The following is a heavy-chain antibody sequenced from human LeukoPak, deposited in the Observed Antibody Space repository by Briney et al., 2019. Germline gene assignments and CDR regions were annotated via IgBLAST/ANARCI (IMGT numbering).Heavy chain of an antibody. CDR2: INPNGGGT. J-gene: IGHJ3*02. Sequence: ASVKVSCKASGYTMTDYSIHWVRQAPGQGLEWMGKINPNGGGTIYAQRFQGSVTMTRDMSISTVYMELSRLRSDDTAVYYCARVASTTRRHDAFDIWGQGTMVTVSS. V-gene: IGHV1-2*02. CDR3: ARVASTTRRHDAFDI. CDR1: GYTMTDYS. D-gene: IGHD1-1*01.